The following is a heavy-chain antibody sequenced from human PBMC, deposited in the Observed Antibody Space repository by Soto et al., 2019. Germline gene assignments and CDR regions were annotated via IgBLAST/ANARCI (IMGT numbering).Heavy chain of an antibody. CDR3: AKGASYYYDSSGYYAY. CDR1: GFTFSNYA. D-gene: IGHD3-22*01. J-gene: IGHJ4*02. CDR2: VSGSGGST. V-gene: IGHV3-23*01. Sequence: LRLSCAASGFTFSNYAMSWVRQAPGKGLEWVSAVSGSGGSTFYAGSVKGRFTISRDNSKNTLSPQMNSLRAEDTAVYYCAKGASYYYDSSGYYAYWGQGTLVTVSS.